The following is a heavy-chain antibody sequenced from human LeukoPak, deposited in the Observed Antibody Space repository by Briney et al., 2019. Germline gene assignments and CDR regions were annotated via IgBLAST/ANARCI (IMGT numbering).Heavy chain of an antibody. CDR1: GFTFSDYW. CDR3: TREVSGPGY. Sequence: GGSLTLSCAASGFTFSDYWMHWVRQAQGQGLVRVSRINGDASSTSYADSVKGRFTISSDNPKTTLYLQMNSLRAEDTAVYYCTREVSGPGYWGQGTLVTVSS. CDR2: INGDASST. J-gene: IGHJ4*02. V-gene: IGHV3-74*01.